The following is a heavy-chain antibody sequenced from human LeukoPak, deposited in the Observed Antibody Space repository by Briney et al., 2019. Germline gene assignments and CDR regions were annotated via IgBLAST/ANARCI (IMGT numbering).Heavy chain of an antibody. CDR3: LRDETWNFGRSWYNGYDN. J-gene: IGHJ3*02. D-gene: IGHD1-7*01. CDR2: IKQDESEK. V-gene: IGHV3-7*01. CDR1: GFTSSNSW. Sequence: GGTLRLSCAAYGFTSSNSWLRWVRQAQGKGLEWEANIKQDESEKNNVYSVNGGFTISRDNAKNSLYLQMNSLRVEDTAVYYCLRDETWNFGRSWYNGYDNWGQGTMVTVSS.